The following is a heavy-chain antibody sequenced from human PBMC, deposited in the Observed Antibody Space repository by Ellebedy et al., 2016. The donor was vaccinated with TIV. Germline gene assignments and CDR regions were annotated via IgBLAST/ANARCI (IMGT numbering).Heavy chain of an antibody. V-gene: IGHV1-69*13. CDR2: IIPIFGTA. D-gene: IGHD6-19*01. J-gene: IGHJ6*02. CDR1: GGTFSSYA. CDR3: ARGSVAGFGLTTYYYYYGMDV. Sequence: SVKVSCXASGGTFSSYAISWVRQAPGQGLEWMGGIIPIFGTANYAQKFQGRVTITADESTSTAYMELSSLRSEDTAVYYCARGSVAGFGLTTYYYYYGMDVWGQGTTVTVSS.